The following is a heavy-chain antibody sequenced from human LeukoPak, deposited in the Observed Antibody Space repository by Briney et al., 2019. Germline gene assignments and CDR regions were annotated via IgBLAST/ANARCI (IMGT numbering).Heavy chain of an antibody. Sequence: SETLSLTCTVSGGSISSYYWSWIRQPPGKGLEWIGYIYYSGSPNYNPSLKSRVTISVDTSKNQFSLKLSSVTAADTAVYYCARAYYYGSGSLVDWFDPWGQGTLVTVSS. CDR2: IYYSGSP. CDR3: ARAYYYGSGSLVDWFDP. CDR1: GGSISSYY. J-gene: IGHJ5*02. D-gene: IGHD3-10*01. V-gene: IGHV4-59*01.